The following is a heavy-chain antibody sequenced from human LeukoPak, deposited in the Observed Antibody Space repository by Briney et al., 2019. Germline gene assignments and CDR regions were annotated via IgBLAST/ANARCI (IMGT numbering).Heavy chain of an antibody. CDR3: ASYGSGSHTGGK. Sequence: ASVKVSCKASGYTFTSYGTSWVRQAPGQGLEWMGWISTYNGNTNYAQKLQGRVTITTDTSTSTAYMELRSLRSDDTAVYYCASYGSGSHTGGKWGQGPLVTVSS. CDR2: ISTYNGNT. V-gene: IGHV1-18*01. CDR1: GYTFTSYG. D-gene: IGHD3-10*01. J-gene: IGHJ4*02.